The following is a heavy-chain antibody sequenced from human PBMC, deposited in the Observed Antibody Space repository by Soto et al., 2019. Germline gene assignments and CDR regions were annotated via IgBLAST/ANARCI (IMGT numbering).Heavy chain of an antibody. CDR3: AKDGPMVRGVPSGLYYYYYMDV. Sequence: GGSLRLSCAASGFTFSSYGMHWVRQAPGKGLEWVAVISYDGSNKYYADSVKGRFTISRDNSENTLYLQMNSLRAEDTAVYYWAKDGPMVRGVPSGLYYYYYMDVWGKGTTVTVSS. J-gene: IGHJ6*03. D-gene: IGHD3-10*01. CDR1: GFTFSSYG. CDR2: ISYDGSNK. V-gene: IGHV3-30*18.